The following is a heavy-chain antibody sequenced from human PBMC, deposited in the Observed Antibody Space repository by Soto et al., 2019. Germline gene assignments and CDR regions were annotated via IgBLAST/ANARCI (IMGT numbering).Heavy chain of an antibody. CDR2: IIPILGIA. CDR1: GGTFSSYT. J-gene: IGHJ6*02. V-gene: IGHV1-69*08. Sequence: QVQLVQSGAEVKKPGSSVKVSCKASGGTFSSYTISWVRQAPGQGLEWMGRIIPILGIANYAQKFQGRVTITADKSTSTAYMELSSLRSEDTAVYYCAREGWVAVAEDTGGAGAVEGDYYGMDVWGQGTTVTVSS. D-gene: IGHD6-19*01. CDR3: AREGWVAVAEDTGGAGAVEGDYYGMDV.